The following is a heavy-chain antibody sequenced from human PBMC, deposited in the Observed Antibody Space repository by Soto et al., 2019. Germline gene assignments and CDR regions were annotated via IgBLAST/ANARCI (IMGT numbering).Heavy chain of an antibody. CDR2: IYYSGST. CDR3: ARKGGYCSSTSCTYGGMDV. J-gene: IGHJ6*02. CDR1: GGSISSYY. D-gene: IGHD2-2*01. V-gene: IGHV4-59*01. Sequence: NPSETLSLTCTVSGGSISSYYWSWIRQPPGKGLEWIGYIYYSGSTNYNPSLKSRVTISVDTSKNQFSLKLSSVTAADTAVYYCARKGGYCSSTSCTYGGMDVWGQGTTVTVSS.